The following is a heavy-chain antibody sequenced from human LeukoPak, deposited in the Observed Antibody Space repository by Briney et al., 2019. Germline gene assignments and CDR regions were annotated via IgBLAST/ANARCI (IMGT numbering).Heavy chain of an antibody. Sequence: PSETLSLTCAVSGGSISSSSYYWGWIRQPPGKGLEWIGSLYYSVSTYYNPSLKSRVTISVDTSKNQFSLKLSSVTAADTAVYYCARVGSGSFNYWGQGTLVTVSS. CDR1: GGSISSSSYY. D-gene: IGHD3-10*01. CDR3: ARVGSGSFNY. J-gene: IGHJ4*02. V-gene: IGHV4-39*01. CDR2: LYYSVST.